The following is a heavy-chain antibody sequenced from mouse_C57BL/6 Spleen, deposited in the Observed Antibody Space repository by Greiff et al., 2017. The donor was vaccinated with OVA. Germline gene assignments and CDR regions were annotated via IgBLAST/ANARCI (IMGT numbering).Heavy chain of an antibody. CDR3: ARQYYDYDRGYFDY. V-gene: IGHV1-55*01. CDR2: IYPGSGST. CDR1: GYTFTSYW. Sequence: QVQLQQPGAELVKPGASVKMSCKASGYTFTSYWITWVKQRPGQGLEWIGDIYPGSGSTNYNEKFKSKATLTVDTSSSTAYMQLSSLTSEDSAVYYCARQYYDYDRGYFDYWGQGTTLTVSS. D-gene: IGHD2-4*01. J-gene: IGHJ2*01.